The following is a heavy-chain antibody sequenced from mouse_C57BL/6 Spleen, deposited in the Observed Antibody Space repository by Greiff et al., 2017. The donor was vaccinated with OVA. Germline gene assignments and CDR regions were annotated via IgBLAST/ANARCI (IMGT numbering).Heavy chain of an antibody. J-gene: IGHJ3*01. V-gene: IGHV1-81*01. CDR3: AREGTAQATLAY. Sequence: VQLQQSGAELARPGASVKLSCKASGYTFTSYGLSWVKQRTGQGLEWIGEIYPRSGNTYYNEKFKGKATLTADNSSSTAYMELRSLTSEDSAVYFCAREGTAQATLAYWGQGTLVTVSA. D-gene: IGHD3-2*02. CDR1: GYTFTSYG. CDR2: IYPRSGNT.